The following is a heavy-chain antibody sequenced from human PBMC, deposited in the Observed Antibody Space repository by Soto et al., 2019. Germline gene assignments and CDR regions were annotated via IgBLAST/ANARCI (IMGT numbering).Heavy chain of an antibody. J-gene: IGHJ5*02. D-gene: IGHD4-17*01. V-gene: IGHV4-30-4*01. CDR1: GGSISSGDYY. CDR2: IYYSGST. Sequence: SETLSLTCTVSGGSISSGDYYWSWIRQPPGKGLEWIGYIYYSGSTYYNPSLKSRVTISVDTSKNQFSLKLSSVTAADTAVYYCAREVWATVVYNWFDPWGQGTLVPVSS. CDR3: AREVWATVVYNWFDP.